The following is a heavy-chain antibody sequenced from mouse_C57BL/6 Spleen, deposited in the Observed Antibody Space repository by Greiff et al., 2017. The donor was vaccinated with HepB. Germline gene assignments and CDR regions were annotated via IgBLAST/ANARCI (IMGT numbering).Heavy chain of an antibody. J-gene: IGHJ4*01. CDR1: GFTFSDYG. Sequence: EVMLVESGGGLVKPGGSLKLSCAASGFTFSDYGMHWVRQAPEKGLEWVAYISSGSSTIYYADTVKGRFTISRDNAKNTLFLQMTRLRSEDTAMYYCARGSGYAMDYWGQGTSVTVSS. D-gene: IGHD3-2*02. V-gene: IGHV5-17*01. CDR3: ARGSGYAMDY. CDR2: ISSGSSTI.